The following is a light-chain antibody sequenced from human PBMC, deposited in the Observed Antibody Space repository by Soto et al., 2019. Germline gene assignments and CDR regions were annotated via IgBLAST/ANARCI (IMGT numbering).Light chain of an antibody. V-gene: IGLV2-14*01. CDR2: EVS. CDR3: SSYTSSSTRV. J-gene: IGLJ3*02. CDR1: SSDVGGYNY. Sequence: QSVLTQPASVSGSPGQSITISCTGTSSDVGGYNYVSWYQHHPGKAPKLMIYEVSNRPSGVSNRFSGSKSGNTASLTISGLQAEDEAGYYCSSYTSSSTRVFGGGTKLTVL.